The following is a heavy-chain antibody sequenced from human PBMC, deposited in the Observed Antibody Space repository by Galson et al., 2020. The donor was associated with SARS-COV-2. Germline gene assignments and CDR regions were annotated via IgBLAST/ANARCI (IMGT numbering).Heavy chain of an antibody. J-gene: IGHJ5*02. CDR2: ISSADTT. V-gene: IGHV3-23*01. D-gene: IGHD3-22*01. CDR1: GFTFSTYA. Sequence: GGSLRLSCAASGFTFSTYAMSWVRQAPGTGLEWVSAISSADTTYYADSVKGRFTISRDNSKNTLYLKMNSLRAEDTAVYYCVTVVISFAFDPWGQGTLVSVSS. CDR3: VTVVISFAFDP.